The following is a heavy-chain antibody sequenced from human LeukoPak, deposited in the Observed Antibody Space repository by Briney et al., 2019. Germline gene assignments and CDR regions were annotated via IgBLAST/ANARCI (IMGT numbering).Heavy chain of an antibody. V-gene: IGHV1-18*01. D-gene: IGHD4-17*01. CDR3: ARDLATTVTTLDY. J-gene: IGHJ4*02. CDR1: GYTFTSYA. CDR2: ISAYNGNT. Sequence: VASVKVSCKASGYTFTSYAMHWVRQAPGQRLEWMGWISAYNGNTNYAQKLQGRVTMTTDTSTSTAYMELRSLRSDDTAVYYCARDLATTVTTLDYWGQGTLVTVSS.